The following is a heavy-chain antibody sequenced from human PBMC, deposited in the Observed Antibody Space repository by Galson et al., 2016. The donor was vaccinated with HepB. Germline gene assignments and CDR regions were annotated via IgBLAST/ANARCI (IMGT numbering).Heavy chain of an antibody. V-gene: IGHV1-69-2*01. D-gene: IGHD2-2*01. CDR3: ATQPPLIVVRGTPSDY. Sequence: VKVSCKVSGYSFSDYNIHWVRQAPGKGLEWVGLIDPEEGETKYAQKFQDRVTITADTSTDTALLGLGSLRSEDTAVYFCATQPPLIVVRGTPSDYWGQGTLVTVSS. J-gene: IGHJ4*02. CDR1: GYSFSDYN. CDR2: IDPEEGET.